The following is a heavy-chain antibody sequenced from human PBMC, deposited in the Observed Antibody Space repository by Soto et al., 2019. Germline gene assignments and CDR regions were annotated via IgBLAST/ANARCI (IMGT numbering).Heavy chain of an antibody. D-gene: IGHD2-2*01. V-gene: IGHV1-69*12. Sequence: QVQLVQSGAEVKKPGSSVKVSCKASGGTFSSYAISWVRQAPGQGLEWMGGIIPIFGTANYAQKFQGRVTITADESTSRAYMELSSLRSEDTAVYYCATLYCISTSCYGTYYYGMDVWGQGTTVTVSS. CDR2: IIPIFGTA. CDR1: GGTFSSYA. J-gene: IGHJ6*02. CDR3: ATLYCISTSCYGTYYYGMDV.